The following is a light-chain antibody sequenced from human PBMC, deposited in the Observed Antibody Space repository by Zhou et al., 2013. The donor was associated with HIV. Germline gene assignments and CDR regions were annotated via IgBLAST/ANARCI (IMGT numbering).Light chain of an antibody. J-gene: IGKJ4*01. CDR1: QSVSIY. Sequence: EIVLTQSPATLSLSPGERATLSCRASQSVSIYLAWYQQKPGQAPRLLIYDVSNRATGIPARFSGSGSGTDFTLTISSLEPEDFAVYYCQQRYNWPVTFGGGTKVEIK. CDR2: DVS. V-gene: IGKV3-11*01. CDR3: QQRYNWPVT.